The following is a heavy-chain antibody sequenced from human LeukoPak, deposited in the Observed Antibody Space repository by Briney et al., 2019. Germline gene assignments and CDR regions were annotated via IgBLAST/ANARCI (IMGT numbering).Heavy chain of an antibody. V-gene: IGHV1-46*01. J-gene: IGHJ3*02. CDR3: ARARRPYDAFDI. CDR2: INPSGGST. CDR1: GYTFTSYY. Sequence: GASVKVSCKASGYTFTSYYMHWVRQAPGQGLEWMGIINPSGGSTSYAQKFQGRVTMTRDMSTGTVYMELSSLRSEDTAVYYCARARRPYDAFDIWGQGTMVTVSS.